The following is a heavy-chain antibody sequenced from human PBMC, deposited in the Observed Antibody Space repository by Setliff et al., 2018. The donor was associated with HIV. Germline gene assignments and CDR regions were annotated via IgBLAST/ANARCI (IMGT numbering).Heavy chain of an antibody. D-gene: IGHD6-19*01. Sequence: PSETLSLTCTVSGGSMNSYYWSWIRQPPGKGLEWIGYIYTSGSTKYNPSLKSRVTILVDPSKNQFSLRLNSVTAADTAVYFCARAPRYYRGWYIPEYFDNWGEGTLVTVSS. J-gene: IGHJ4*02. V-gene: IGHV4-4*09. CDR3: ARAPRYYRGWYIPEYFDN. CDR1: GGSMNSYY. CDR2: IYTSGST.